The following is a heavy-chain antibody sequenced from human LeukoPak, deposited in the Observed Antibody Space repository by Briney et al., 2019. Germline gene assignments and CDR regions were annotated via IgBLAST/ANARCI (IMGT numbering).Heavy chain of an antibody. J-gene: IGHJ4*02. CDR2: IHNSGST. D-gene: IGHD3-10*01. V-gene: IGHV4-31*01. Sequence: SETLSLTCTVSGGSISSGGYYWSWIRQHPGKGLEWIGYIHNSGSTYYNPSLKSPVSISVDTSKSHFSLRLSSVTAADTAVYYCARGEYYGSGSYYPGDYWGQGTLVTVSS. CDR1: GGSISSGGYY. CDR3: ARGEYYGSGSYYPGDY.